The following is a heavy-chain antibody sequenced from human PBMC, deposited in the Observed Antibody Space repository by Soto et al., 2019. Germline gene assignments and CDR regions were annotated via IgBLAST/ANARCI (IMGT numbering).Heavy chain of an antibody. CDR3: ARDLQSYDILTGYRYGMDV. D-gene: IGHD3-9*01. CDR2: INAGNGNT. J-gene: IGHJ6*02. V-gene: IGHV1-3*01. CDR1: GXTFASYA. Sequence: GASVKVSCKASGXTFASYAMHWVRQAPGQRLEWMGWINAGNGNTKYSQKFQGRVTITRDISASTAYMELSSLRSEDTAVYYCARDLQSYDILTGYRYGMDVWGQGTTVTVSS.